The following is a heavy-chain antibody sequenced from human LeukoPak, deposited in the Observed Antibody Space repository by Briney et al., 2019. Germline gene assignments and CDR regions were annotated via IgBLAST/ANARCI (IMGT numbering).Heavy chain of an antibody. D-gene: IGHD1-14*01. CDR2: IYHRGST. CDR3: ARGSGTTYYYYMDV. Sequence: PSETLSLTCTVSGGSISSHYWSWLRQPPGKGLEWLGYIYHRGSTNYNSSLNSRVIISVDTSKNQFSLKLSSVTAADTAAYYCARGSGTTYYYYMDVWGKGTTGTVSS. V-gene: IGHV4-59*11. CDR1: GGSISSHY. J-gene: IGHJ6*03.